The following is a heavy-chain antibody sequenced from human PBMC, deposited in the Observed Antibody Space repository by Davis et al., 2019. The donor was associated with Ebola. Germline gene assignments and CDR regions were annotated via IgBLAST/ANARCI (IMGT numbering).Heavy chain of an antibody. Sequence: GESLKISCAASGFTFSDYYMSWIRQAPGKGLEWVSYISSSGSTIYYADSVKGRFTISRDNAKNSLYLQMNSLRAEDTAVYYCARTGSYTSPHHFDYWGQGTLVTVSS. V-gene: IGHV3-11*04. CDR3: ARTGSYTSPHHFDY. CDR1: GFTFSDYY. CDR2: ISSSGSTI. D-gene: IGHD1-26*01. J-gene: IGHJ4*02.